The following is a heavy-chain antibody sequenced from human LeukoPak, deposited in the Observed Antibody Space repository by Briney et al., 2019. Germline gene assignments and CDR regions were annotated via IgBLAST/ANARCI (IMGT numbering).Heavy chain of an antibody. J-gene: IGHJ4*02. CDR2: IIPIFGTA. CDR1: GGTFISYA. D-gene: IGHD1-26*01. V-gene: IGHV1-69*13. Sequence: SVKVSCKASGGTFISYAISWVRQAPGQGLEWMGGIIPIFGTANYAQKFQGRVTITADESTSTAYMELSSLRSEDTAVYYCARLIVGASPGGGDYWGRGTLVTVSS. CDR3: ARLIVGASPGGGDY.